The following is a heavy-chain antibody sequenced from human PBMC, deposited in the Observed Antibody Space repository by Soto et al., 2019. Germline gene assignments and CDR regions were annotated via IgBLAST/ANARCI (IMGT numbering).Heavy chain of an antibody. CDR1: GFTFSSYG. CDR2: IWYDGSNK. Sequence: LRLSCAASGFTFSSYGMHWVRQAPVKGLEWVAVIWYDGSNKYYADSVKGRFTISRDNSKNTLYLQMNSLRAEDTAVYYCARESGIAALNYFDYWGQGTLVTVSS. V-gene: IGHV3-33*01. D-gene: IGHD6-6*01. CDR3: ARESGIAALNYFDY. J-gene: IGHJ4*02.